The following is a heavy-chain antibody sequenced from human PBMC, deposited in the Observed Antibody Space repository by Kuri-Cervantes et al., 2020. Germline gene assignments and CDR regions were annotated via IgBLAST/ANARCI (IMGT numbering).Heavy chain of an antibody. J-gene: IGHJ1*01. CDR1: GFTFSSYW. D-gene: IGHD3-10*01. Sequence: GESLKISCAASGFTFSSYWMTWVRQAPGKGLEWVAVIWYDGSNKYYADSVKGRFTISRDNSKNTLYLQMNSLRAEDTAVYYCARDQYYYGSGSSLFQHWGQGTLVTVSS. V-gene: IGHV3-33*08. CDR3: ARDQYYYGSGSSLFQH. CDR2: IWYDGSNK.